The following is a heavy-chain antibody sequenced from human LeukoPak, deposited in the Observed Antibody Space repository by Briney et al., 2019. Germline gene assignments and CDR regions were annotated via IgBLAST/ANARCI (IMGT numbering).Heavy chain of an antibody. D-gene: IGHD5-24*01. Sequence: GGSLRLSCAASGFTFSSYWMSWVRQAPGKGLEWVANIKPDGSEKYYVDSVKGRFTISRDNAKNSLYLQMNSLRAEDTAVYYCARDRAGWLQNFDYWGQGTLVTVSS. CDR1: GFTFSSYW. CDR3: ARDRAGWLQNFDY. V-gene: IGHV3-7*01. CDR2: IKPDGSEK. J-gene: IGHJ4*02.